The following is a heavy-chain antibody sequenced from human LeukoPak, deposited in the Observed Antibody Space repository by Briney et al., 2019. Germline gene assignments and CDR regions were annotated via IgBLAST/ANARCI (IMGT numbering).Heavy chain of an antibody. D-gene: IGHD5-12*01. CDR2: INPNSGGT. CDR3: ARDLGSGYDYFDY. V-gene: IGHV1-2*02. Sequence: GASVKVSCMASGYTFTGYYMHWVRQAPGQGLEWMGWINPNSGGTNYAQKFQGRVTMTRDTSIGTAYMELSRLRSDDTAVYYCARDLGSGYDYFDYGGERPLVTVSS. CDR1: GYTFTGYY. J-gene: IGHJ4*02.